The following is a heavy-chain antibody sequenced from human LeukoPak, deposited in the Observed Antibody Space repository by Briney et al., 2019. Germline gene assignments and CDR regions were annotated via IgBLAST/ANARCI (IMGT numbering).Heavy chain of an antibody. D-gene: IGHD1-1*01. CDR1: GFTFSSYG. J-gene: IGHJ4*02. CDR3: AKDLYNWNDLGY. Sequence: PGRSLRLSCAASGFTFSSYGMHWVRQAPGKGLEWVAVIWYDGTNKYYADSVKGRFTISRDSSKNTLYLQMNSLRAEDTAVYYCAKDLYNWNDLGYWGQGTLVTVSS. V-gene: IGHV3-33*06. CDR2: IWYDGTNK.